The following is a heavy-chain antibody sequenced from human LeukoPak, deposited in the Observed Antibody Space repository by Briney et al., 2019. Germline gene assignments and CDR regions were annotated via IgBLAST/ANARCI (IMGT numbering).Heavy chain of an antibody. J-gene: IGHJ2*01. Sequence: SVKVSCKASGGTFSSYAISWVRQAPGQGLEWMARIIPIFGTANYAQKFQGRVTITTDESTSTAYMELSSLRSEDTAVYYCARDRVMCGVCYHWYFDLWGRGTLVTVSS. CDR3: ARDRVMCGVCYHWYFDL. CDR1: GGTFSSYA. V-gene: IGHV1-69*05. CDR2: IIPIFGTA. D-gene: IGHD2-8*02.